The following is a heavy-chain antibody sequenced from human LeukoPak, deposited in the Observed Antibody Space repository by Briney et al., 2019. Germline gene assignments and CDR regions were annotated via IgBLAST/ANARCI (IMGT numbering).Heavy chain of an antibody. J-gene: IGHJ4*02. CDR3: ARDYARDFDS. V-gene: IGHV3-21*01. D-gene: IGHD2-2*01. CDR2: ISSDSNYI. CDR1: GFTFSAYS. Sequence: GGSLRLSCAASGFTFSAYSMNWVRQAPGKGLEWVSAISSDSNYIYYADSLKGRFIISRDNAKNSLYLQKNSLRAEDTAVYYCARDYARDFDSWGQGTLVTVSS.